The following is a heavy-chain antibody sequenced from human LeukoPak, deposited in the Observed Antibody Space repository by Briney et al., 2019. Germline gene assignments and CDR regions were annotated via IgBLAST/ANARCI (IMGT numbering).Heavy chain of an antibody. V-gene: IGHV3-21*01. J-gene: IGHJ6*03. CDR3: ARDVWAFGSRLNYYYYYIDV. D-gene: IGHD3-10*01. Sequence: GGSLRLSCAASGFTFSSETMNWVRQAPGKGLEWVSSISTSGTYIYYADSVKGRFTISTDNAKNSLYLQMNSLGAEDTAVYYCARDVWAFGSRLNYYYYYIDVWGKGTTVTVSS. CDR1: GFTFSSET. CDR2: ISTSGTYI.